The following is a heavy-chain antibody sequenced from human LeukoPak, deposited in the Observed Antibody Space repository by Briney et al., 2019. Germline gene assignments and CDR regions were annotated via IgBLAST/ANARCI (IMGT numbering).Heavy chain of an antibody. Sequence: ASVKVSCKASGYTFTGYYMHWVRQAPGQGLEWMGWINPNSGGTNYAQKFQGRVTMTRDTSISTAYMELSRLRSDDTAVYYCARDNWDYYDSPLHHFDYWGQGTLVTVSS. J-gene: IGHJ4*02. CDR3: ARDNWDYYDSPLHHFDY. CDR2: INPNSGGT. CDR1: GYTFTGYY. V-gene: IGHV1-2*02. D-gene: IGHD3-22*01.